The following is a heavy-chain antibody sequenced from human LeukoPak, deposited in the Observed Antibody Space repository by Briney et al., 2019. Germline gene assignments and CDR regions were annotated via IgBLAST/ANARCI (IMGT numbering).Heavy chain of an antibody. D-gene: IGHD6-19*01. J-gene: IGHJ4*02. CDR1: GFTFTSYG. Sequence: GGSLRLSCAASGFTFTSYGMTWVRQAPGKGLEWVSSISSGSSYIYYSDSVKGRFTISRDNAKNSLYLQMNSLKADDTAVYYCTRGAGTGWRFDSWGQGTLVTVSS. V-gene: IGHV3-21*01. CDR2: ISSGSSYI. CDR3: TRGAGTGWRFDS.